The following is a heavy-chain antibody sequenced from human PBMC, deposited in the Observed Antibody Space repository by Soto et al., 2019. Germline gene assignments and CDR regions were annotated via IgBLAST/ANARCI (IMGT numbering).Heavy chain of an antibody. CDR3: ARGDCVGGTCYSLAGYFYYYMDV. CDR1: GFTFSNYW. Sequence: EVQLVESGGGLVQPGGSLRLSCAASGFTFSNYWMYWVRQAPGKGLVWVSRMNSDGSVSSYADSVKGRLTISRDNVKNTLYLQMDSLRAEDTAVYYCARGDCVGGTCYSLAGYFYYYMDVWGKGTTVTVFS. J-gene: IGHJ6*03. CDR2: MNSDGSVS. D-gene: IGHD2-15*01. V-gene: IGHV3-74*01.